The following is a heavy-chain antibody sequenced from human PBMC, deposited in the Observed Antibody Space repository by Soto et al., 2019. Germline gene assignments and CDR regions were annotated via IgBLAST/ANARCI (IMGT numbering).Heavy chain of an antibody. Sequence: ASVKVSCKASVYIFTGHYIHWVRQAPGQGLEWMGWINPNNGETKYAQKFQGRVSMTRDISFDTACLELSRLRADDTALYYCARAHKLRYYDTIGLGMDVWGQGTTVTVSS. CDR1: VYIFTGHY. J-gene: IGHJ6*02. CDR3: ARAHKLRYYDTIGLGMDV. D-gene: IGHD3-22*01. V-gene: IGHV1-2*02. CDR2: INPNNGET.